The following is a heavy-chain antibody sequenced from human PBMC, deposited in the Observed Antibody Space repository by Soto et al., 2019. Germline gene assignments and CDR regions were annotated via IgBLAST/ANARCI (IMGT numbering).Heavy chain of an antibody. J-gene: IGHJ4*02. CDR3: ARHRYSYGVYYFDY. Sequence: SETLSLTCTVSGASISGYHWSWIRQFPGKELECLGYISYSGATNYNPSLKSRVTMSIDTSKNQFSLQLNSVTAADTAVYYCARHRYSYGVYYFDYWGQGTLVTVSS. V-gene: IGHV4-59*08. CDR2: ISYSGAT. D-gene: IGHD5-18*01. CDR1: GASISGYH.